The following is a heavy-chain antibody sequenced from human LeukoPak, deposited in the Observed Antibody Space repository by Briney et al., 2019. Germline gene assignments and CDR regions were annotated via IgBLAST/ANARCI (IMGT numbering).Heavy chain of an antibody. CDR1: GGSISSYY. CDR3: ARGGGDSSLEDRRDFDY. D-gene: IGHD3-22*01. J-gene: IGHJ4*02. V-gene: IGHV4-59*12. Sequence: SETLSLTCTVSGGSISSYYWSWIRQPPGKGLEWIGYIYYSGSTNYNPSLKSRVTISVDTSKNQFSLKLSSVTAADTAVYYCARGGGDSSLEDRRDFDYWGQGTLVTVSS. CDR2: IYYSGST.